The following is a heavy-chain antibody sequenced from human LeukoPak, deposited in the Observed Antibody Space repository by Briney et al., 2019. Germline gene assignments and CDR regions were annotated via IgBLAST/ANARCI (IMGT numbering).Heavy chain of an antibody. J-gene: IGHJ4*02. CDR2: ISSSSSTI. D-gene: IGHD5-24*01. V-gene: IGHV3-48*01. CDR1: GFTFSSYS. Sequence: GGSLRLSCAASGFTFSSYSMNWVRQAPGKGLEWVSYISSSSSTIYYADSVKGRFTISRDNSKNTLYLQMNSLRAEDTALYYCARDVHGYNSYFDYWGQGTLVTVSS. CDR3: ARDVHGYNSYFDY.